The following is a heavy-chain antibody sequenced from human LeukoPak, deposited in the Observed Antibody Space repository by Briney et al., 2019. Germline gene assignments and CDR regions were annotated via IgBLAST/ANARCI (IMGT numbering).Heavy chain of an antibody. V-gene: IGHV1-46*01. CDR1: GYTFTNYY. D-gene: IGHD3-22*01. Sequence: ASVKVSCKTSGYTFTNYYLHWVRQTPGQGLEWMGMINPSVGVTTYAPKFQGRVSMTRDTSTITVYMELKSLISEDTAVYYRARPSSPVAGQWLRGDFGPWGQGTLVTVSS. J-gene: IGHJ5*02. CDR3: ARPSSPVAGQWLRGDFGP. CDR2: INPSVGVT.